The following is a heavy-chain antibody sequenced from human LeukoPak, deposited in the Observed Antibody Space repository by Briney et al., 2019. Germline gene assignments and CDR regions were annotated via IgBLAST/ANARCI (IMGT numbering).Heavy chain of an antibody. J-gene: IGHJ4*02. CDR3: ARDPDYGDYALP. CDR2: ISAYNGNT. D-gene: IGHD4-17*01. CDR1: GYTFTSYG. Sequence: ASVKVSCKASGYTFTSYGISWVRQAPGQGLEWMGWISAYNGNTNYVQKLQGRVTMTTDTSTSTAYMELRSLRSDDTAVYYCARDPDYGDYALPWGQGTLVTVSS. V-gene: IGHV1-18*01.